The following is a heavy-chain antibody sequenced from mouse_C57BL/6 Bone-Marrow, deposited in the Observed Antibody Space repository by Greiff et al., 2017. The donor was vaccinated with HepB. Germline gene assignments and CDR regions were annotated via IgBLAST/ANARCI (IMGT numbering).Heavy chain of an antibody. CDR3: ARSGGSSYYAMDY. CDR2: INPSTGGT. V-gene: IGHV1-42*01. CDR1: GYSFTGYY. J-gene: IGHJ4*01. Sequence: VQLQQSGPELVKPGASVKISCKASGYSFTGYYMNWVKQSPEKSLEWIGEINPSTGGTTYNQKFKAKATLTVDKSSSTAYMQLKSLTSEDSAVYYCARSGGSSYYAMDYWGQGTSVTVSS. D-gene: IGHD1-1*01.